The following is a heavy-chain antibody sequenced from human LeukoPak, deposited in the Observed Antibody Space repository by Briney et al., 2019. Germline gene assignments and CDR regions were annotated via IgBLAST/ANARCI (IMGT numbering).Heavy chain of an antibody. Sequence: ASVKVSCKTSGYTFTNYGISWVQQAPGQGLEWMAWISANNGETRYAQNLQDRVTMTTDTSTSTAYMELRSLRSDDTAVYYCARVPPSAHQMLSSDYWGQGTQVTVSS. CDR1: GYTFTNYG. D-gene: IGHD2-2*01. CDR2: ISANNGET. CDR3: ARVPPSAHQMLSSDY. J-gene: IGHJ4*02. V-gene: IGHV1-18*04.